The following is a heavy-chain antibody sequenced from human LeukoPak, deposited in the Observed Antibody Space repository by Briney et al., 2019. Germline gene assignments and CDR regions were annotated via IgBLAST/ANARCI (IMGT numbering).Heavy chain of an antibody. V-gene: IGHV3-21*01. CDR1: GFTFSSYS. CDR2: ISSSSSYI. CDR3: ARDLRREWELHNYFDH. Sequence: PGGSLRLSCAASGFTFSSYSMNWVRQAPGKGLEWVSSISSSSSYIYYADSVKGRFTISRDNAKNSLYLQMNSLRAEDTAVYYCARDLRREWELHNYFDHWGQGTLVTVSS. J-gene: IGHJ4*02. D-gene: IGHD1-26*01.